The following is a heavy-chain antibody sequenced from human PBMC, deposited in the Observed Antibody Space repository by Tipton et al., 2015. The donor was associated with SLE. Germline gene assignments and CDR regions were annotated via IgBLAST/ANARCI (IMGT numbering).Heavy chain of an antibody. CDR1: GFTFSSYW. Sequence: SLRLSCAASGFTFSSYWMSWVRQAPGKGLEWVANIKQDGSEKYYVDSVKGRFTISRDNAKISLYLQMNSLRAEDTAVYYCARGIAAAGDDAFDIWGQGTMVTVSS. CDR2: IKQDGSEK. D-gene: IGHD6-13*01. J-gene: IGHJ3*02. CDR3: ARGIAAAGDDAFDI. V-gene: IGHV3-7*01.